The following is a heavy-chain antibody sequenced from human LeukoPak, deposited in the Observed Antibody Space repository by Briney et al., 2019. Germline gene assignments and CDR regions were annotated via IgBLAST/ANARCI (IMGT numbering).Heavy chain of an antibody. CDR1: GFTFSSYG. Sequence: GRSLRLSCAASGFTFSSYGMHWVRQAPGKGLEWVAVIWYDGSNKYYADSVKGRFTISRDNSKNTLYLQMNSLRAEDTAVYYCARESTMVRGVLDYWGQGTLVTVSS. CDR3: ARESTMVRGVLDY. V-gene: IGHV3-33*01. D-gene: IGHD3-10*01. CDR2: IWYDGSNK. J-gene: IGHJ4*02.